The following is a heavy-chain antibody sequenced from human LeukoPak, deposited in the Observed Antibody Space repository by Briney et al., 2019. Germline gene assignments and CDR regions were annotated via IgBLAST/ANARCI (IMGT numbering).Heavy chain of an antibody. J-gene: IGHJ4*02. CDR1: GGSISSYY. CDR2: TYYSGST. CDR3: ARYSSSWFDY. V-gene: IGHV4-59*01. D-gene: IGHD6-13*01. Sequence: PSETLSLTCTVSGGSISSYYWSWIRQPPGKGLEWIGYTYYSGSTNYNPSLKSRVTISVDTSKNQFSLKLSSVTAADTAVYYCARYSSSWFDYWGQGTLVTVSS.